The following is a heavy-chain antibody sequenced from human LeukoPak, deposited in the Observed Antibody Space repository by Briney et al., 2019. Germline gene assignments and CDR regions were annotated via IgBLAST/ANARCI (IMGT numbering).Heavy chain of an antibody. CDR3: TTEWGLYDYEKSGYYYFDY. CDR1: GFTFSNAR. V-gene: IGHV3-15*01. J-gene: IGHJ4*02. D-gene: IGHD3-22*01. Sequence: GGSLTLSCTASGFTFSNARMSWVRQAPGKGLEWVGHIKSKNYGRTTDYAEPLKGRFKISIDDSKNTVYVQMNSLKTEETAVYYCTTEWGLYDYEKSGYYYFDYWGQGTLVTVSS. CDR2: IKSKNYGRTT.